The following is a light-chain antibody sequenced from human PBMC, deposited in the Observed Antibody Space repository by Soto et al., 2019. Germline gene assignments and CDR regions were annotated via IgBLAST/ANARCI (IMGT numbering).Light chain of an antibody. CDR3: SSYTSINTLVV. Sequence: QSALTQPASVSGSPGQSITISCTGTSSDVGGYNYVSWYQQHPGKAPKLMIYDVSNRPSGVSNRFSGSKSGNTASLTISGLQAEDEADYYCSSYTSINTLVVFGGGTKLTVL. V-gene: IGLV2-14*03. J-gene: IGLJ2*01. CDR2: DVS. CDR1: SSDVGGYNY.